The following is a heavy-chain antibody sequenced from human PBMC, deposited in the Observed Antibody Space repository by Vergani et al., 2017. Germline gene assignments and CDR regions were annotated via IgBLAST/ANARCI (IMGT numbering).Heavy chain of an antibody. V-gene: IGHV4-34*01. D-gene: IGHD3-10*01. CDR3: ARGSMVRGVIIKPRAFDI. CDR1: GGSFSGYY. CDR2: INHSGST. J-gene: IGHJ3*02. Sequence: QVQLQPWGSGLLKPSETLSLTCAVYGGSFSGYYWSWIRQPPGKGLEWIGEINHSGSTNYNPSLKSRVTISVDTSKNQFSLKLSSVTAADTAVYYCARGSMVRGVIIKPRAFDIWGQGTMVTVSS.